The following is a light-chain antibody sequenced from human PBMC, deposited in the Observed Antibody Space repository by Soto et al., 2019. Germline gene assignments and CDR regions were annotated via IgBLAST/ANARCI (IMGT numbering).Light chain of an antibody. CDR1: QSVSSW. Sequence: DIQMTQSPSTLSASVGDRVTITCRASQSVSSWLAWYQQKPGKAPKLLIYKASSLESGVPSRFSGSGPGTEFNPTLSSPQPDDFAPYSCQQYDNYSRTFGQGTKVEIK. CDR3: QQYDNYSRT. J-gene: IGKJ1*01. V-gene: IGKV1-5*03. CDR2: KAS.